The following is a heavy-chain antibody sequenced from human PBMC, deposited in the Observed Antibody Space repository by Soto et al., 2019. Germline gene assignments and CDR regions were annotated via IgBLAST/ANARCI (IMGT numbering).Heavy chain of an antibody. CDR3: ARVALLRYFDWLSYYFDY. D-gene: IGHD3-9*01. CDR2: IYSGGST. CDR1: GFTVSSNY. J-gene: IGHJ4*02. V-gene: IGHV3-53*01. Sequence: GGSLRLSCAASGFTVSSNYMRWVRQAPGKGLEWVSVIYSGGSTYYADSVKGRFTISRDNSKNTLYLQMNSLRAEDTVVYYCARVALLRYFDWLSYYFDYWGQGTLVTVSS.